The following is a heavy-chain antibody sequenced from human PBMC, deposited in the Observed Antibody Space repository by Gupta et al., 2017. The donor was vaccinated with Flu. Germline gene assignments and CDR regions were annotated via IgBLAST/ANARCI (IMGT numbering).Heavy chain of an antibody. V-gene: IGHV1-2*06. CDR2: INPNSGGT. D-gene: IGHD2-2*01. CDR3: ARVGYCSTTSCYEPFDS. J-gene: IGHJ4*02. Sequence: PGQGREWMGRINPNSGGTKYAQKFQGRVTMTRDTSISTAYMELSRLRSDDTAVYYCARVGYCSTTSCYEPFDSWGQGTLVTVSS.